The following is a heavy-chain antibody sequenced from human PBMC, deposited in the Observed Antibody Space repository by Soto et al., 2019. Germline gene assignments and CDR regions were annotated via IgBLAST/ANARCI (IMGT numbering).Heavy chain of an antibody. V-gene: IGHV3-66*01. Sequence: EVQLVESGGGLVQPGVSLSLSCAASGFTVSSNYMSWVRQAPGKGLEWVSVIYSGGSTYYADSVKGRFTISRDNSKNTLYVQNDSLRAADTAGYYCARDFEVPAAMSLVRYYYSGMDVWGQGTTVTVAS. CDR2: IYSGGST. CDR3: ARDFEVPAAMSLVRYYYSGMDV. D-gene: IGHD2-2*01. CDR1: GFTVSSNY. J-gene: IGHJ6*02.